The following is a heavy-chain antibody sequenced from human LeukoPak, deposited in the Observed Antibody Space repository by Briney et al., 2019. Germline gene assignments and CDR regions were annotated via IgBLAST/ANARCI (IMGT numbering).Heavy chain of an antibody. D-gene: IGHD2-15*01. CDR2: IYYSGST. Sequence: SQTLSLTCTVSGGSISSGGYYWSWIRQHPGKGLEWIGYIYYSGSTYYNPSLKSRVTISVDTSKNQFSLKLSSVTAADTAVYYCARSRIVVPAARVVVVAATLDYWGQGTLVTVSS. CDR3: ARSRIVVPAARVVVVAATLDY. V-gene: IGHV4-31*03. CDR1: GGSISSGGYY. J-gene: IGHJ4*02.